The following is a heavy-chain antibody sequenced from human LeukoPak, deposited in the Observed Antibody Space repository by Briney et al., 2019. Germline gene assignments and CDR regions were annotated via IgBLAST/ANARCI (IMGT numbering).Heavy chain of an antibody. CDR1: GYTFTSYY. V-gene: IGHV1-46*01. CDR2: INPSGGTT. J-gene: IGHJ4*02. CDR3: ARDMVRYSSGSYVAY. Sequence: GASVKVSCKAFGYTFTSYYVRWLRRAPGQGLEWMGIINPSGGTTTYAQKFQGRVTMTRDTSTSTVYMELSSLRSEDTAVYYCARDMVRYSSGSYVAYWGQGSLVTVSS. D-gene: IGHD6-19*01.